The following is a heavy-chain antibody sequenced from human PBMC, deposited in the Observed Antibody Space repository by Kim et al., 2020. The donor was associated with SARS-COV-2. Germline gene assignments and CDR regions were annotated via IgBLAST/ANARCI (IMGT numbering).Heavy chain of an antibody. CDR2: MSGSGGST. CDR1: GFTFSSYA. D-gene: IGHD2-2*01. CDR3: AKVGGYCSSSSCYGLGWSLDT. J-gene: IGHJ5*02. V-gene: IGHV3-23*01. Sequence: GGSLRLSCAASGFTFSSYAMTWVRQAPGKGLEWVSSMSGSGGSTYYADSVKGRFTVSSDNSKSKLYLQINSLVTDDTAVYYCAKVGGYCSSSSCYGLGWSLDTWGQGTLVTVSS.